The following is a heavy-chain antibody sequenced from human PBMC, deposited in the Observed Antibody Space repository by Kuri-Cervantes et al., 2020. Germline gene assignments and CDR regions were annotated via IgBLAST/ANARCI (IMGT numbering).Heavy chain of an antibody. D-gene: IGHD3-9*01. CDR1: GGSISSYY. J-gene: IGHJ3*02. V-gene: IGHV4-59*01. Sequence: SETLSLTCTVSGGSISSYYWSWIRQPPGKGLEWIGYIYYSGSTNYNPSLKSRVTISVDTSKNQLSLKLSSVTAADTAVYYCARESGAQDILTGYSFLSGAFDIWGQGTMVTVSS. CDR2: IYYSGST. CDR3: ARESGAQDILTGYSFLSGAFDI.